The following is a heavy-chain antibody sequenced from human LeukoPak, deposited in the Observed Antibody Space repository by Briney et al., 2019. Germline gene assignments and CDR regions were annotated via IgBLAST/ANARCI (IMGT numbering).Heavy chain of an antibody. D-gene: IGHD5-18*01. Sequence: PGGSLRLSCAASGFTFSDYYMSWIRQAPGKGLEWVSYISSSGSTIYYADSVKGRFTISRDNAKNSLYLQMNSLRAEDTAVYYCARASSGGIQLWFHNYYYYMDVWGKGTTVTVSS. CDR1: GFTFSDYY. CDR2: ISSSGSTI. J-gene: IGHJ6*03. V-gene: IGHV3-11*04. CDR3: ARASSGGIQLWFHNYYYYMDV.